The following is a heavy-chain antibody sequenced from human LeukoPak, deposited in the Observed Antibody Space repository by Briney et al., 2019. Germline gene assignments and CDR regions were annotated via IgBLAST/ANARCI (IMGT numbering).Heavy chain of an antibody. CDR2: ISYDGSNK. CDR1: GFTFSSYA. V-gene: IGHV3-30*04. D-gene: IGHD5-18*01. CDR3: ARARSSYGYGDTFDI. Sequence: GGSLRLSCAASGFTFSSYAMHWVRQAPGKGLEWVAVISYDGSNKYYADSVKGRFTISRDNSKNTLYLQLNSLRPEDTAVYYCARARSSYGYGDTFDIWGQGTMVTVSS. J-gene: IGHJ3*02.